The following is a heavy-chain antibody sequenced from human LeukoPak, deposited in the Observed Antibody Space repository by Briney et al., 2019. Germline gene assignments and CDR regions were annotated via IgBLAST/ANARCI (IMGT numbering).Heavy chain of an antibody. D-gene: IGHD5-24*01. V-gene: IGHV3-48*01. CDR3: ARGAGYNYPYYFDY. CDR1: GFTFSGYH. Sequence: GGSLRLSCAASGFTFSGYHINWVRQAPGKGLEWISYISTAGTSIHYADSVRGRFTISRDNSKNTLYLQMNSLRAEDTAVYYCARGAGYNYPYYFDYWGQGTLVTVSS. J-gene: IGHJ4*02. CDR2: ISTAGTSI.